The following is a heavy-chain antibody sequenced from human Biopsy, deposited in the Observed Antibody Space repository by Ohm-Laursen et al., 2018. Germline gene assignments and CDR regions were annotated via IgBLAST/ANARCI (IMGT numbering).Heavy chain of an antibody. CDR3: ARCSTPYYDFWSGYQPTYYFDY. Sequence: ASVKVSCKASGYTFTSYGISWVRQAPGQGLEWMGWISAYNGNTSYAQKLQGRVTMTTDTSTSTAYMELRSLRSDDTAVYYCARCSTPYYDFWSGYQPTYYFDYWGQGTLVTVSS. CDR2: ISAYNGNT. CDR1: GYTFTSYG. V-gene: IGHV1-18*01. D-gene: IGHD3-3*01. J-gene: IGHJ4*02.